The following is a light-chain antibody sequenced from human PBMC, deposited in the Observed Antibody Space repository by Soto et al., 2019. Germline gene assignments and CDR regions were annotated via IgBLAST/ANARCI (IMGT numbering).Light chain of an antibody. V-gene: IGLV2-14*01. CDR1: SNDIGAYKY. CDR2: EVS. J-gene: IGLJ1*01. Sequence: QSALTQPASVSGSPGQSITISCTGSSNDIGAYKYVSWYQQYPGKAPKLIIFEVSNRPSGVSNRFSGSKSGNTASLTIAGLQDEDEADYHCSSYTTGSTLYVFGGGTKLTVL. CDR3: SSYTTGSTLYV.